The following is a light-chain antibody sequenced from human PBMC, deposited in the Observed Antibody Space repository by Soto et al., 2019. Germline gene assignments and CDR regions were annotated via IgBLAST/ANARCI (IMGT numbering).Light chain of an antibody. CDR3: CSYGGSNTLYV. CDR2: DVS. Sequence: QSALTQPRSVSGSPGQSVTISCTGTSSDVGGYNYVSWYQQYPGKVPKLMIYDVSKRPSGVPDRFSGSKSGNSASLTISGLQAEDEADYYCCSYGGSNTLYVFGTGTKATVL. CDR1: SSDVGGYNY. J-gene: IGLJ1*01. V-gene: IGLV2-11*01.